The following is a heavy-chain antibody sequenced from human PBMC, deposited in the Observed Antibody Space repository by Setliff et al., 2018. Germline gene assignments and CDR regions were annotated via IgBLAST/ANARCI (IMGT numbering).Heavy chain of an antibody. CDR1: GVSINSGHY. J-gene: IGHJ3*02. D-gene: IGHD3-3*01. Sequence: LSLTCGVSGVSINSGHYWGWIRQPPGKGLEWIVTMSHRGRTYYNPSLESRVTMSLDTSKNQFSLRLTYVAAADTAVYYCATPRRDDLDTPFDTFDIWGQGTMVTVS. V-gene: IGHV4-38-2*01. CDR3: ATPRRDDLDTPFDTFDI. CDR2: MSHRGRT.